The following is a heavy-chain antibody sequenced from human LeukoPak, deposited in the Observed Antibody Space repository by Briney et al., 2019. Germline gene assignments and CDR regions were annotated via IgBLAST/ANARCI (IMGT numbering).Heavy chain of an antibody. CDR2: ISSSSSYI. CDR1: GFTFSSYS. Sequence: PGGSLRLSCAASGFTFSSYSMNWVRQAPGKGLEWVSSISSSSSYIYYADSVKGRFTISRDNAKNSLYLQMNSLRAEDTAVYYCVGWTDIGPFDYWGQGTLVTVSS. D-gene: IGHD2-15*01. J-gene: IGHJ4*02. V-gene: IGHV3-21*01. CDR3: VGWTDIGPFDY.